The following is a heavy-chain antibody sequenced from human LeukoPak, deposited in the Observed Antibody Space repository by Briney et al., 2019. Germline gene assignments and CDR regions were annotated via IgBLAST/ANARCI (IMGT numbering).Heavy chain of an antibody. D-gene: IGHD3-16*01. Sequence: GGSLRLSCAASGFTFSDYYMSWIRQAPGKGLEWVSTIKGTGLTTYYADSVKGRFTISRDNAKNSLFLQVSSLRADDTAIYYCARAGELGYMDVWGKGTAVTVSS. CDR3: ARAGELGYMDV. CDR2: IKGTGLTT. J-gene: IGHJ6*03. CDR1: GFTFSDYY. V-gene: IGHV3-11*04.